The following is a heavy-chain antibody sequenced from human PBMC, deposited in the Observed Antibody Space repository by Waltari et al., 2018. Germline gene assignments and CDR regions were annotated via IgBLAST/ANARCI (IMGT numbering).Heavy chain of an antibody. CDR2: IIPILGIA. Sequence: QVQLVQSGAEVKKPGSSVKVSCKASGGTFSSYTISWVRQAPGQGLEWMGRIIPILGIANYAQKFQGRVTMTRDTSISTAYMELSMLRSDDTAVYYCARVDDYVGNQSAFDIWGQGTMVTVSS. D-gene: IGHD3-16*01. V-gene: IGHV1-69*02. CDR1: GGTFSSYT. CDR3: ARVDDYVGNQSAFDI. J-gene: IGHJ3*02.